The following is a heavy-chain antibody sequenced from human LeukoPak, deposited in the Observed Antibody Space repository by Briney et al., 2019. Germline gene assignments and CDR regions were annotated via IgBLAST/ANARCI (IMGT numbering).Heavy chain of an antibody. CDR2: INHSGST. J-gene: IGHJ2*01. D-gene: IGHD6-13*01. Sequence: SETLSLTCAVYGGSFSGYYWTWIRQPPGKGLEWIGEINHSGSTNYNPSLKSRVTISVDTSKNQFSLKLSSVTAADTAVYYCARVYYSNSYDYWYFDLWGRGTLVTVSS. CDR3: ARVYYSNSYDYWYFDL. V-gene: IGHV4-34*01. CDR1: GGSFSGYY.